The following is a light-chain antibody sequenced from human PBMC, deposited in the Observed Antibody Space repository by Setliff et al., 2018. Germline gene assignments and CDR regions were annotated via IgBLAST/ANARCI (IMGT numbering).Light chain of an antibody. J-gene: IGLJ1*01. CDR3: CSYAGSYPYV. CDR1: SSDVGGYSY. Sequence: QSALAQPRSVSGSPGQSVTISCTGTSSDVGGYSYVSWYQQYPGKAPKLMIYDVSKRPSGVPDRFSGSKSGNTASLTISGLQAEDEADYYCCSYAGSYPYVFGTGTKVTVL. CDR2: DVS. V-gene: IGLV2-11*01.